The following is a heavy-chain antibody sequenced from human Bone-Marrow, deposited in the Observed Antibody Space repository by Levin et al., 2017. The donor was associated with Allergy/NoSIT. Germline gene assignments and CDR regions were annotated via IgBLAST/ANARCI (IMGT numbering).Heavy chain of an antibody. Sequence: LSLTCAASGFTFSTYWMSWVRQAPGKGLEWVANIKQDGSEKYYVDSVKGRFTISRGNTKNSLFLQMNSLRGEDTAVYYCARVKYTIDSWGQGTLVTVSS. CDR1: GFTFSTYW. CDR2: IKQDGSEK. CDR3: ARVKYTIDS. V-gene: IGHV3-7*01. D-gene: IGHD1-26*01. J-gene: IGHJ4*02.